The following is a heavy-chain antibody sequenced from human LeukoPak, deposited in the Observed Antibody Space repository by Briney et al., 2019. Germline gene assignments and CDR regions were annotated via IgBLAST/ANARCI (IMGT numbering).Heavy chain of an antibody. J-gene: IGHJ4*02. D-gene: IGHD6-13*01. CDR2: IYYSGST. CDR3: ARDSFKAAAGHDY. CDR1: GGSISSGGYY. Sequence: SETLSLTCTVSGGSISSGGYYWSWIRQHPGKGLEGIGYIYYSGSTYYNPSLKSRVTISVDTSKNQFSLKLSSVTAADTAVYYCARDSFKAAAGHDYWGQGTLVTVSS. V-gene: IGHV4-31*03.